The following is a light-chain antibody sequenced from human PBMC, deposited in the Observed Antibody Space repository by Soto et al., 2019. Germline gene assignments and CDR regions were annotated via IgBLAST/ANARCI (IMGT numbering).Light chain of an antibody. CDR1: QDISSY. CDR3: QQYKTYSWT. J-gene: IGKJ1*01. V-gene: IGKV1-16*01. Sequence: DVQLTQSPSSLSASIRDRFTITYRVSQDISSYLDCCRRKPGKAPKLLIYAASSLQSGVPSRFSGSGSGTDFTLTISSLQPDDFATYYCQQYKTYSWTFGQGTKVDIK. CDR2: AAS.